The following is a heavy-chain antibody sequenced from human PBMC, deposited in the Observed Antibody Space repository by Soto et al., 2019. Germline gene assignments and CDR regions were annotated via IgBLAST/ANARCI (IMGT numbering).Heavy chain of an antibody. Sequence: PSETLSLTCTVSGGSVSSGSYYWSWIRQPPGKGLEWIGYIYYSGSTNYNPSLKSRVTISVDTSKNQFSLKLSSVTAAGTAVYYCARDRSWSDYYYGMDVWGQGTTVTVSS. D-gene: IGHD6-13*01. J-gene: IGHJ6*02. CDR1: GGSVSSGSYY. V-gene: IGHV4-61*01. CDR3: ARDRSWSDYYYGMDV. CDR2: IYYSGST.